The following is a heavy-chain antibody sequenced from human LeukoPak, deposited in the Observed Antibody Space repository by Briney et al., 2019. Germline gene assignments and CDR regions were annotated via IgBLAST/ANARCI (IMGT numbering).Heavy chain of an antibody. CDR3: ARDRGSGWPTEYYFDY. J-gene: IGHJ4*02. Sequence: PGGSLRLSCAASGFTFSSYGMHWVRQAPGKGVEGVAVIWYDGSNKYYAASVKGRFTISRDNSKNTLYLQMNSLRAEDTAVYYCARDRGSGWPTEYYFDYWGQGTLVTVSS. CDR2: IWYDGSNK. V-gene: IGHV3-33*01. CDR1: GFTFSSYG. D-gene: IGHD6-19*01.